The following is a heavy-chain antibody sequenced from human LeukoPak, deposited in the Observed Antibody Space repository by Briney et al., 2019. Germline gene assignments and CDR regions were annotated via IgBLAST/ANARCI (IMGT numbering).Heavy chain of an antibody. Sequence: PGGSLRLSCEASGFIFSSYAMHWVRQAPGKGLEWVALVSDDGAKEYYVESVRGRFTISRDNPKNTLYLQMSTLRPEDTGMYFRVRDPQDVYDTTYLDYWGPGTLVTVSS. V-gene: IGHV3-30-3*01. CDR2: VSDDGAKE. CDR1: GFIFSSYA. D-gene: IGHD3-22*01. J-gene: IGHJ4*02. CDR3: VRDPQDVYDTTYLDY.